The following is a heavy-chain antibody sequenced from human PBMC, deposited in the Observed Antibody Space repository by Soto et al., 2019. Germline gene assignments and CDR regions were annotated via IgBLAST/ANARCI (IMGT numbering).Heavy chain of an antibody. CDR1: VVSISSGDY. CDR3: ARDSDSNAYYYYGMEV. Sequence: SETLSLTCTFSVVSISSGDYWSWIRQHPGKGLEWIGYIFYSGNTYYNPSLKSRVTISVDTSKNQFSLKLSSVTAADTAAYYCARDSDSNAYYYYGMEVWGHGSTVTVSS. D-gene: IGHD4-4*01. V-gene: IGHV4-31*03. CDR2: IFYSGNT. J-gene: IGHJ6*02.